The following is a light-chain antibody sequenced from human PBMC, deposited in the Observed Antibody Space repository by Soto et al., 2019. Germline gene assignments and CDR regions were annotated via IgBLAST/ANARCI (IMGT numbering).Light chain of an antibody. CDR2: AAS. CDR1: QSISSY. Sequence: DIQMTQSPSSLSASVGDRVTITCRASQSISSYLNWYQQKPGKAPKLLIYAASSLQSGVPSRFSGSGSGTDFTLTISSLQPEDFVNYYCQQSYSTPYTFGQGTKLEIK. V-gene: IGKV1-39*01. J-gene: IGKJ2*01. CDR3: QQSYSTPYT.